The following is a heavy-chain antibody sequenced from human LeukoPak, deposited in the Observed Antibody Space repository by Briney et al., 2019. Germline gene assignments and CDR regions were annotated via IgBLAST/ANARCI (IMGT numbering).Heavy chain of an antibody. CDR1: GFSFNNAW. V-gene: IGHV3-15*01. Sequence: GGSLRLSCASSGFSFNNAWLSWVRQAPGKGLEWVGRIKSKTDGGTTDYAAPVKGRFTISRDDSKNTLYLQTNSLKTEDTAVYYCTTDYAAGTYYDFWSGYPFDYWGQGTLVTVSS. D-gene: IGHD3-3*01. J-gene: IGHJ4*02. CDR2: IKSKTDGGTT. CDR3: TTDYAAGTYYDFWSGYPFDY.